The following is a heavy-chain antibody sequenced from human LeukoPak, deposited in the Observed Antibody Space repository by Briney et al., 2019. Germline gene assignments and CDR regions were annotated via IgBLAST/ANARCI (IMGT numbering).Heavy chain of an antibody. V-gene: IGHV5-51*01. Sequence: GESLKISCKGSGYSFTTYWIGWVRQMPGKGLEWMGIIYPGDSDTRYSPSFQGQVTISADKSINTASLQWSSLKASDTAIYYCARRLGATQPYFDFWGQGALVTVSS. J-gene: IGHJ4*02. CDR1: GYSFTTYW. CDR3: ARRLGATQPYFDF. CDR2: IYPGDSDT. D-gene: IGHD1-26*01.